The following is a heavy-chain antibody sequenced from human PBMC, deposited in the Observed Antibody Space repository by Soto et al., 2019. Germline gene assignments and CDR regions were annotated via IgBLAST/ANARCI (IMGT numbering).Heavy chain of an antibody. CDR1: GGTFSSYA. D-gene: IGHD2-15*01. CDR2: IIPIFGTA. J-gene: IGHJ6*02. V-gene: IGHV1-69*13. CDR3: ARGVSTLVVANSYYYGMDV. Sequence: ASVKVSCTASGGTFSSYAISWVRQAPGQGLEWMGGIIPIFGTANYAQKFQGRVTITADESTSTAYMELSSLRSEDTAVYYCARGVSTLVVANSYYYGMDVWGQGTTVTVSS.